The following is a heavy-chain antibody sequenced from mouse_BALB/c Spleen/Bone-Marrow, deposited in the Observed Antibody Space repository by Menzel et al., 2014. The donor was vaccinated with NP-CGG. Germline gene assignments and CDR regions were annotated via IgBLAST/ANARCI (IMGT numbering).Heavy chain of an antibody. D-gene: IGHD1-1*01. J-gene: IGHJ1*01. Sequence: EVHLVESGGGLVQPGGSRKLSCAASGFTFXDYGMAWVRQAPGKGPEWVAFISNLAYSIYYADTVTGRFTISRENAKNTLYLEMSSLWSEDTAMYYCARDYYGSGCWYFDVWGAGTTVTVSS. CDR2: ISNLAYSI. CDR1: GFTFXDYG. CDR3: ARDYYGSGCWYFDV. V-gene: IGHV5-15*02.